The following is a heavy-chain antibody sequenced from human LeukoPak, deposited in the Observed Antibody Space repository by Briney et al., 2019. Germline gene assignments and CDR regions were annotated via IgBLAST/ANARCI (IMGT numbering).Heavy chain of an antibody. CDR2: IIPIFGIA. Sequence: SVKVSCKASGGTFSSYAISWVRQAPGQGLEWMGMIIPIFGIANYVQKFQGRVTITADKSTSTAYMELSSVKSEDTAVYYCARDAVEVVPAAMYYNWFDPWGQGTLVTVSS. V-gene: IGHV1-69*04. J-gene: IGHJ5*02. D-gene: IGHD2-2*01. CDR3: ARDAVEVVPAAMYYNWFDP. CDR1: GGTFSSYA.